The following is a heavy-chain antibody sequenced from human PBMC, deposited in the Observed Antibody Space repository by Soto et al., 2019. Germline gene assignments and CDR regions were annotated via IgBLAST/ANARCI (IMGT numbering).Heavy chain of an antibody. Sequence: ASVKVSCKASGYTFTGSYMHWVRQAPGQGLEWMGWINPDSGGTNYAQKFQGWVTMTRDTSISTAYMELSRLRSDDTAVYYCAREGGYCSSTSCHRGAFDIWGQGTMVTVSS. CDR1: GYTFTGSY. J-gene: IGHJ3*02. CDR3: AREGGYCSSTSCHRGAFDI. D-gene: IGHD2-2*01. CDR2: INPDSGGT. V-gene: IGHV1-2*04.